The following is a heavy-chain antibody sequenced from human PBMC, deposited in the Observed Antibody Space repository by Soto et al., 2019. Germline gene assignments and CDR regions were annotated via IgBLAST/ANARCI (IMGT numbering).Heavy chain of an antibody. J-gene: IGHJ4*02. CDR3: ARDYGYAFEY. CDR2: IYYSVST. CDR1: GGSISTHC. V-gene: IGHV4-59*11. Sequence: PSETRSLTCTVSGGSISTHCWSWIRQPPGKGLEWIGYIYYSVSTNYNTSLKSRVTMSVNTSKNQFSLRLSSVSAADTAIYYCARDYGYAFEYWGTGPLGTVVS. D-gene: IGHD5-18*01.